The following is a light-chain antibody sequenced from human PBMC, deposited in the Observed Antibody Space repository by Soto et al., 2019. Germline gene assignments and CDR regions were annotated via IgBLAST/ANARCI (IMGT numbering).Light chain of an antibody. CDR3: QQYGNSPIT. CDR2: WAS. Sequence: DIVMTQSPDSLAVSLGERATMNCKCSRSVLYKSNNKNHLAWYQQKPGQPPQLIIYWASTRESGVPERFSGSGSGTDFTLTISRLEPEDFAVYYCQQYGNSPITFGQGTRLEIK. V-gene: IGKV4-1*01. CDR1: RSVLYKSNNKNH. J-gene: IGKJ5*01.